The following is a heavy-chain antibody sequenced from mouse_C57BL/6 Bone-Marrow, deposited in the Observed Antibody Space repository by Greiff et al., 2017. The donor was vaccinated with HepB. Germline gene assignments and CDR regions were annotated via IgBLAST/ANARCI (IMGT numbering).Heavy chain of an antibody. CDR3: TRDWGYGSSHWYFDV. D-gene: IGHD1-1*01. V-gene: IGHV5-9-1*02. Sequence: EVMLVESGEGLVKPGGSLKLSCAASGFTFSSYAMSWVRQTPEKRLEWVAYISSGGDYIYYADTVKGRFTISRDNARNTLYLQMSSLKSEDTAMYYCTRDWGYGSSHWYFDVWGTGTTVTVSS. J-gene: IGHJ1*03. CDR2: ISSGGDYI. CDR1: GFTFSSYA.